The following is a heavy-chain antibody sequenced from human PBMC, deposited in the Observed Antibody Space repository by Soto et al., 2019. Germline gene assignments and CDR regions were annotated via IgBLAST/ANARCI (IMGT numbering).Heavy chain of an antibody. CDR2: INPSGGST. Sequence: ASVKVSCKASGYTFTSYYMHWVRQAPGQGLEWMGIINPSGGSTSYAQKFQGRVTMTRDTSTSTVYMELSSLRSEDTAVYYCARDTPRVVAAAGTGGHRRNWFDPWGQGTLVTVSS. CDR1: GYTFTSYY. CDR3: ARDTPRVVAAAGTGGHRRNWFDP. J-gene: IGHJ5*02. D-gene: IGHD6-13*01. V-gene: IGHV1-46*01.